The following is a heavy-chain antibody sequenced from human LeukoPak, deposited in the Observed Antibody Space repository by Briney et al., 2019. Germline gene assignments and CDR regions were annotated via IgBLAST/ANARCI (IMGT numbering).Heavy chain of an antibody. V-gene: IGHV3-7*01. CDR2: IKQDGSEK. D-gene: IGHD3-22*01. CDR3: ARHDNSGYYRFDY. Sequence: GGSLRLSCAASGFTFSSYWMSWVRQAPGKGLEWVANIKQDGSEKYYVGSVEGRFTISRDNAKNSLFLQMNSLRAEDTAVYYCARHDNSGYYRFDYWGQGTLVTVSS. CDR1: GFTFSSYW. J-gene: IGHJ4*02.